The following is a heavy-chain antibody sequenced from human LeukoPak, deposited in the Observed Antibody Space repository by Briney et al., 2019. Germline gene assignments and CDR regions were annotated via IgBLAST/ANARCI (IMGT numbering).Heavy chain of an antibody. J-gene: IGHJ3*02. Sequence: GGSLRLSCAASGSTFSSYSMNWVRQAPGKGLEWVSYISSSGSTIYYADSVKGRFTISRDNAKNSLYLQMNSLRAEDTAVYYCARDKGVGVGGAFDIWGQGTMVTVSS. CDR2: ISSSGSTI. V-gene: IGHV3-48*04. D-gene: IGHD2-2*01. CDR1: GSTFSSYS. CDR3: ARDKGVGVGGAFDI.